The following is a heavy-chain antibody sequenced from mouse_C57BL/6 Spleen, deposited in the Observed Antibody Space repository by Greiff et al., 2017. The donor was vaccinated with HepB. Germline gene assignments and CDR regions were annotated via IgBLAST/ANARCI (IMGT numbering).Heavy chain of an antibody. CDR3: ARGTGLYFDV. V-gene: IGHV14-2*01. CDR1: GFNIKDYY. D-gene: IGHD3-1*01. J-gene: IGHJ1*03. CDR2: IDPEDGET. Sequence: EVQLQQSGAELVKPGASVKLSCTASGFNIKDYYMHWVKQRTEQGLEWIGRIDPEDGETQYAPKFKDKATITADTSSNTAYMQLSSLTSEDTAVYYCARGTGLYFDVWGTGTTVTVAS.